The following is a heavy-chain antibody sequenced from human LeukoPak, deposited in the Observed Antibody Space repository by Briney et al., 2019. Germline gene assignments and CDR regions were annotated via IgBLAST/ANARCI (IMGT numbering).Heavy chain of an antibody. V-gene: IGHV4-59*01. CDR3: ARAGYCSSISCRWVPLV. J-gene: IGHJ6*02. Sequence: PSETLSLTCTVSGDSIKNYYWIWIRQSPGKGLEWIGYIYYSGSTYYNPSLKSRVTMSVDTSKNQFSLKLNSVTAADTAVYYCARAGYCSSISCRWVPLVWGQGTTVTVSS. CDR2: IYYSGST. D-gene: IGHD2-2*03. CDR1: GDSIKNYY.